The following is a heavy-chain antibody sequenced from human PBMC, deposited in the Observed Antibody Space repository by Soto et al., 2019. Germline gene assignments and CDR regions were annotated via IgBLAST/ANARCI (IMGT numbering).Heavy chain of an antibody. CDR1: GYTFTSYG. CDR3: ARGPGRSGYYEVWTSFYFDY. CDR2: ISAYNGNT. D-gene: IGHD3-3*01. J-gene: IGHJ4*02. Sequence: ASVKVSCKASGYTFTSYGISWVRQAPGQGLEWMGWISAYNGNTNYAQKLQGRVTMTTDTSTSTAYMELRSLRSDDTAVYYCARGPGRSGYYEVWTSFYFDYWGQGTLVTVSS. V-gene: IGHV1-18*01.